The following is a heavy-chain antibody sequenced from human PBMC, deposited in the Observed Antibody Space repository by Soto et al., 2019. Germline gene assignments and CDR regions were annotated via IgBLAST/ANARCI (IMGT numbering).Heavy chain of an antibody. V-gene: IGHV4-4*02. D-gene: IGHD3-10*01. J-gene: IGHJ5*02. Sequence: PSETLSLTCAVSGVSISSSNCWSWVRQPPGKGLEWIGEIYHSGSTNYNPSLKSRVTISVDKSKNQFSLKLSSVTAADTAVYYCARDYMVRGVMRWFDPWGQGTLVTVSS. CDR1: GVSISSSNC. CDR3: ARDYMVRGVMRWFDP. CDR2: IYHSGST.